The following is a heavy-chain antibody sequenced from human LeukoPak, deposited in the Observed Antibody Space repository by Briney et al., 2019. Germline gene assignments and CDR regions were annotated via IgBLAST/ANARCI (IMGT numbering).Heavy chain of an antibody. CDR2: IGSDGTTM. Sequence: GGSLRLSCAASGFSFSSHTMDWVRQAPGKGLEWVSSIGSDGTTMFHADSVKGRFTISRDNAKNSLSLQMNSLRAEDTAVYYCARVGLLYAFDIWGQGTMVTVSS. V-gene: IGHV3-48*01. J-gene: IGHJ3*02. CDR3: ARVGLLYAFDI. CDR1: GFSFSSHT.